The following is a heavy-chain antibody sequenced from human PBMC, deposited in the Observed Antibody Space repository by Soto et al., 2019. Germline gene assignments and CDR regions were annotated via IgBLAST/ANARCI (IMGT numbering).Heavy chain of an antibody. CDR3: ARVGDYYYYGMDV. CDR2: IYHSGST. J-gene: IGHJ6*02. CDR1: GGSISSGGYS. Sequence: QLQLQESGSGLVKPSQTLSLTCAVSGGSISSGGYSWSWIRQPPGKGLEWIGYIYHSGSTYYNPSLQRRAXXSXDXXKNQFPLKLSSVTAADTAVYYCARVGDYYYYGMDVWGQGTTVTVSS. V-gene: IGHV4-30-2*01.